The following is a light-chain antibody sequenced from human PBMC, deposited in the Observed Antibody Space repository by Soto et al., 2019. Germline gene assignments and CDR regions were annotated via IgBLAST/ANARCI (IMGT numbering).Light chain of an antibody. CDR2: DTS. CDR1: QGIGVT. CDR3: KPYNNWPLT. V-gene: IGKV3-15*01. Sequence: EVVMRQSPATLSVSPGAGATLSCRASQGIGVTLAWYQHKPGQTPRLLIYDTSTRATGVPTRFSGSRSGAEFTLTINSLQSEDFAVYYCKPYNNWPLTFGGGTKVEIK. J-gene: IGKJ4*01.